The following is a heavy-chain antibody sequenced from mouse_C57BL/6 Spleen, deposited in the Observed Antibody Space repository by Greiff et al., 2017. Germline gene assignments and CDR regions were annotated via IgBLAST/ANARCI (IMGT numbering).Heavy chain of an antibody. D-gene: IGHD2-1*01. CDR3: AICDYYGNYEWFAY. Sequence: VQLQQPGAELVKPGASVKVSCKASGYTFTSYWMHWVKQRPDQGLEWIGRIHPSDSDTNYNQKFKGKATLTVDKSSSTAYMQLISLTSDDSAVYYFAICDYYGNYEWFAYWGQGTLVTVSA. J-gene: IGHJ3*01. V-gene: IGHV1-74*01. CDR1: GYTFTSYW. CDR2: IHPSDSDT.